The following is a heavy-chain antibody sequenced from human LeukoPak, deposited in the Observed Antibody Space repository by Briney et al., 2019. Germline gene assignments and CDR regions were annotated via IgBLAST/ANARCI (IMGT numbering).Heavy chain of an antibody. D-gene: IGHD5-18*01. CDR3: ASSYGDFDY. V-gene: IGHV4-34*01. Sequence: PSETLSLTCAVYGGSFSGYYWSWIRQPPGKGLGWIGEINHSGSTNYNPSLKSRVTISVDTSKNQFSLKLSSVTAADTAVYYCASSYGDFDYWGQGTLVTVSS. CDR2: INHSGST. CDR1: GGSFSGYY. J-gene: IGHJ4*02.